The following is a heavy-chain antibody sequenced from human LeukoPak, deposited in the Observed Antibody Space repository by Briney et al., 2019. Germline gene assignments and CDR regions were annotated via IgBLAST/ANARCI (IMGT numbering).Heavy chain of an antibody. J-gene: IGHJ4*02. D-gene: IGHD2-21*02. V-gene: IGHV4-39*01. Sequence: SETLSLTCTVSGDSISSSSYNWGWIRQPPGKGLEWIGNMYYSGSTYYNPSLKSRVAISVETAKNKLSLKLSSVTAADTAVYYCARISKTLAYCGGDCYYWGQGTLVTVSS. CDR1: GDSISSSSYN. CDR2: MYYSGST. CDR3: ARISKTLAYCGGDCYY.